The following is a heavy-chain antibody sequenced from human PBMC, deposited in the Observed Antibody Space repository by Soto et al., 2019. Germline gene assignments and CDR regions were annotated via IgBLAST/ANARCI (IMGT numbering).Heavy chain of an antibody. D-gene: IGHD6-13*01. J-gene: IGHJ5*02. Sequence: QVQLVQSGAEVKKPGASVMLSCKASGYTFTTYTMNWVRQAPGQRLAWMGWINPVNGNTKSSQKFQDRVIITRDTSASTAYMELRSLRSEDTAVYYCARGIATGQRDPWGQGTLVIVPS. CDR1: GYTFTTYT. V-gene: IGHV1-3*01. CDR2: INPVNGNT. CDR3: ARGIATGQRDP.